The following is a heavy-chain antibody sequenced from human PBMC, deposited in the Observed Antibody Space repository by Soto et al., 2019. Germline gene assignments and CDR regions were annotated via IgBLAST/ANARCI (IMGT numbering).Heavy chain of an antibody. CDR2: ISSSSSYI. V-gene: IGHV3-21*01. D-gene: IGHD3-9*01. CDR1: GFTFSSYS. Sequence: PGGSLRLSCAASGFTFSSYSMNWVRQAPGKGLEWVSSISSSSSYIYYADSVKGRFTISRDNAKNSLYLQMNSLRAEDTAVYYCARDTEDFDWSFCWGQGTLVTVSS. J-gene: IGHJ4*02. CDR3: ARDTEDFDWSFC.